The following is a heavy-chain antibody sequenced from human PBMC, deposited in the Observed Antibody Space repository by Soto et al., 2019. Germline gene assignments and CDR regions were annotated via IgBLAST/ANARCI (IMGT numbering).Heavy chain of an antibody. CDR1: GGSISSSSYY. CDR3: XXXXXXXXXXXXGFDY. CDR2: IYYSGST. J-gene: IGHJ4*02. V-gene: IGHV4-39*01. Sequence: QLQLQESGPGLVKPSETLSLTCTVSGGSISSSSYYWXXXXXPXGKGLEWIGSIYYSGSTYYNPSLKSRVTIXVXXXXXXXXXXXXXXXXXXXXXXXXXXXXXXXXXXXXGFDYWGQGTLVTVSS.